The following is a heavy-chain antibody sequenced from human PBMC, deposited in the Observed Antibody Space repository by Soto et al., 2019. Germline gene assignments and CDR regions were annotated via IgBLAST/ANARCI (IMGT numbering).Heavy chain of an antibody. D-gene: IGHD3-10*01. CDR2: FRSSGDDGTT. V-gene: IGHV3-23*01. CDR1: GFTFSSYS. CDR3: PKKCISGSGSRNFYY. Sequence: EVQLLESGGGLVQPGGSLRLSCAASGFTFSSYSMSWVRQAPGKGLEWVSGFRSSGDDGTTYYADSVKGRFTISRDNSKNTLVLQRNSVRDEEPAIYFCPKKCISGSGSRNFYYWGQGSLVTVSS. J-gene: IGHJ4*02.